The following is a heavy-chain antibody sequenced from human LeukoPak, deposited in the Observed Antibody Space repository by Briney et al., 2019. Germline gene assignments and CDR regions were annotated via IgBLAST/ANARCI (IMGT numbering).Heavy chain of an antibody. J-gene: IGHJ4*02. Sequence: ASVKVSCKASGYTFTSYGISWVRQAPGQGLEWMGWISAYNGNTNYAQKLQGRVTMTTDTSTSTAYMELRSLRPDDTAVYYCARDLGIVVVTAIPGYWGQGTLVTVSS. V-gene: IGHV1-18*01. CDR3: ARDLGIVVVTAIPGY. CDR1: GYTFTSYG. CDR2: ISAYNGNT. D-gene: IGHD2-21*02.